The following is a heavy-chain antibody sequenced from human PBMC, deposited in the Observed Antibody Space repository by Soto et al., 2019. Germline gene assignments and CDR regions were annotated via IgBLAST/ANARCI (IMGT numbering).Heavy chain of an antibody. CDR1: GFTFSSYW. J-gene: IGHJ4*02. CDR2: IISDGSGA. V-gene: IGHV3-74*01. D-gene: IGHD5-12*01. Sequence: EVQLVESGGGRVQPGGSLRLSCAASGFTFSSYWMHWVRQTPGKGLMWVSRIISDGSGADYAASVKGRFTVSRDNRKNTLFLQMNSLRAEDTAGYYCVGGYSGYSGLYWGQGTLVIVSA. CDR3: VGGYSGYSGLY.